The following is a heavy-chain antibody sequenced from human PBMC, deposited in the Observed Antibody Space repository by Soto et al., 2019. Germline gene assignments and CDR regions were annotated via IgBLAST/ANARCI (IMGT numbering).Heavy chain of an antibody. V-gene: IGHV3-23*01. D-gene: IGHD4-17*01. CDR1: GFTFSSYA. CDR3: AKIGDYVLFDY. CDR2: ISGSVGST. Sequence: EVQLLESGGGLVQPGGSLRLSCAASGFTFSSYAMSWVRQAPGKGLEWVSAISGSVGSTYYADSVKGRFTISRDNSKNMLYLQMDSLRAEDTAVYYCAKIGDYVLFDYWGQGTLVTVSS. J-gene: IGHJ4*02.